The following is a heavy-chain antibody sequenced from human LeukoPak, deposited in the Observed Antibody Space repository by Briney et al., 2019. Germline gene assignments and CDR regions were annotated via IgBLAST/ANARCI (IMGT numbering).Heavy chain of an antibody. CDR3: ARLGDGFDY. Sequence: SETLSLTCTVSGGSISNSNYYWGWIRQPPGKGLEWIGEIYHSGSTNYNPSLKSRVTISVDKSKNQFSLKLSSVTAADTAVYYCARLGDGFDYWGQGTLVTVSS. J-gene: IGHJ4*02. CDR1: GGSISNSNYY. CDR2: IYHSGST. D-gene: IGHD5-24*01. V-gene: IGHV4-39*07.